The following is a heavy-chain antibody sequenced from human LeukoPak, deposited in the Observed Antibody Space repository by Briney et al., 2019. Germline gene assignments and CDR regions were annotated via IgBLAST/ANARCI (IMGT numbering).Heavy chain of an antibody. D-gene: IGHD3-22*01. J-gene: IGHJ3*01. CDR2: ISGGGETT. V-gene: IGHV3-23*01. Sequence: GGSLRLYCAGSGFTCSSHAMRWVSAAPGEGLEWVSVISGGGETTNYADSVRGRFPIPRDHPKNTLYLQMNSLRVEDTAVYYCAKAYYSDPTGYELEDEFDAFDGWGQATMLTVSS. CDR3: AKAYYSDPTGYELEDEFDAFDG. CDR1: GFTCSSHA.